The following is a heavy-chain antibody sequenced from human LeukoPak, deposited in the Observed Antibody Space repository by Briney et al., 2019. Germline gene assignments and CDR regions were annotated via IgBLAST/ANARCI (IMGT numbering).Heavy chain of an antibody. V-gene: IGHV3-48*03. D-gene: IGHD2-15*01. CDR1: GFTFSSYE. CDR3: TRAKPPYCRGGSCRTPGAFDI. Sequence: GGSLRLSCAASGFTFSSYEMNWVRQAPGKGLEWVSYISSDGNTIYYADSVKGRFTISRDNAKNSLYLQMNSLRAEDTAVYYCTRAKPPYCRGGSCRTPGAFDIWGQGTMVTVSS. J-gene: IGHJ3*02. CDR2: ISSDGNTI.